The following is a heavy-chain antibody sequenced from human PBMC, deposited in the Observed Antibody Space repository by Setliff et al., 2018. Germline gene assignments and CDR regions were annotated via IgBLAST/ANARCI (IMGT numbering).Heavy chain of an antibody. J-gene: IGHJ3*02. V-gene: IGHV3-7*01. CDR1: RFSFSSYW. Sequence: RLSCAASRFSFSSYWMSWVRQAPGKGLEWVANIKQDGSEKYYVDSVKGRFTISRDNAKDSLYLQMNSLRAEDTAVYYCAREIRLGELSFCAFDIWGQGTMVT. CDR2: IKQDGSEK. D-gene: IGHD3-16*02. CDR3: AREIRLGELSFCAFDI.